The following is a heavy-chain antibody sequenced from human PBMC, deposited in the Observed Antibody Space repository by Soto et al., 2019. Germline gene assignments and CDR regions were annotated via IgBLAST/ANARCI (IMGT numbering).Heavy chain of an antibody. Sequence: SQTLSLTCTVSGGSISSYYWSWIRQPPGKGLEWIGYIYYSGSTNYNPSLKSRVTISVDTSKNQFSLKLSSVTAADTAVYYCARLLYDYGDYTGYYYYMDVWGKGTTVTVSS. CDR3: ARLLYDYGDYTGYYYYMDV. CDR1: GGSISSYY. D-gene: IGHD4-17*01. V-gene: IGHV4-59*08. J-gene: IGHJ6*03. CDR2: IYYSGST.